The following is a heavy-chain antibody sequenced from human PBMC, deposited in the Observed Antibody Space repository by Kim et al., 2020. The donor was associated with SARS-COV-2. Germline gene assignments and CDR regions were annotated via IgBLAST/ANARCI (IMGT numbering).Heavy chain of an antibody. V-gene: IGHV4-61*02. CDR1: GGSISSGSYY. CDR2: IYTSGST. D-gene: IGHD6-13*01. CDR3: ARELLRWRIAAAGTNYYYGMDV. Sequence: SETLSLTCTVSGGSISSGSYYWSWIRQPAGKGLEWIGRIYTSGSTNYNPSLKSRVTISVDTSKNQFSLKLSSVTAADTAVYYCARELLRWRIAAAGTNYYYGMDVWGQGTTVTVSS. J-gene: IGHJ6*02.